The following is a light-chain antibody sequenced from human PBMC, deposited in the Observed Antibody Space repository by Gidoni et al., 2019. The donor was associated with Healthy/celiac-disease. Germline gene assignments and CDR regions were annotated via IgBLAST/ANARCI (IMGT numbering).Light chain of an antibody. CDR3: QQYNNWPLLT. CDR2: GAS. J-gene: IGKJ4*01. Sequence: EIVMTQSPATLSVSPGERATLSCRASQSVSSNLAWYQQKPGQAPRLLIYGASTRATGIPARFSGSGSGTEFTLTISSLQSEDFAVYDCQQYNNWPLLTFGGXTKVEIK. V-gene: IGKV3-15*01. CDR1: QSVSSN.